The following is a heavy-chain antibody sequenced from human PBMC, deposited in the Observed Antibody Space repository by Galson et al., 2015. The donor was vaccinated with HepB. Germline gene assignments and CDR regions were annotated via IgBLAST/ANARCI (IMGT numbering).Heavy chain of an antibody. CDR1: GFSFTRYA. D-gene: IGHD6-13*01. CDR2: ITSSGGNS. CDR3: ARDGYSSSWYVRYFDL. Sequence: SLRLSCAASGFSFTRYAMTWVRQAPGKGLAWVSSITSSGGNSYYTDSVKGRFTVSRDNSKKPLYLQMNSLRAEDTAVYYCARDGYSSSWYVRYFDLWGRGTLVTVSS. J-gene: IGHJ2*01. V-gene: IGHV3-23*01.